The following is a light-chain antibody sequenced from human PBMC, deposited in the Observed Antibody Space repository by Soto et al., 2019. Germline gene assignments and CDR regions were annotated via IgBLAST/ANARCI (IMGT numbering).Light chain of an antibody. CDR2: SNN. CDR3: AAWDDSLNGYV. V-gene: IGLV1-44*01. Sequence: HSVLTQPPSASGTPGQRVTISCSGSSSNIGRNSVCLYQHVPGTGPRFLIDSNNQRPSGVPDRFSGSKSGTSASLAISGLQSEDEADYYCAAWDDSLNGYVFGTGTKVTVL. CDR1: SSNIGRNS. J-gene: IGLJ1*01.